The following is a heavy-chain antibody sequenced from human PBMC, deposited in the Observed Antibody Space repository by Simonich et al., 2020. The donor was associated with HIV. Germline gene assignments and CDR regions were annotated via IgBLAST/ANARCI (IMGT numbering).Heavy chain of an antibody. CDR3: ARGFYQRLYYFDY. J-gene: IGHJ4*02. D-gene: IGHD2-2*01. CDR2: INHSGST. Sequence: QVQLQQWGAGLLKPSETLSLTCAVYGGSFSGYYWSWIRQAPGKGLEWIGEINHSGSTNYNPSLKSRVTISVDTSKNQFSLKLSSVTAADTAVYYCARGFYQRLYYFDYWGQGTLVTVSS. CDR1: GGSFSGYY. V-gene: IGHV4-34*01.